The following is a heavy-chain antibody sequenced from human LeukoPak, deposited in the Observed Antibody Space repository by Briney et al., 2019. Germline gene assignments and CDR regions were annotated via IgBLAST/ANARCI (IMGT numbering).Heavy chain of an antibody. J-gene: IGHJ5*02. CDR3: ARETDSSGWYRKYNWFDP. CDR1: GGSISSSSYY. D-gene: IGHD6-19*01. Sequence: SETLSLTCTVSGGSISSSSYYWSWIRQPPGKGLEWIGEINHSGSTNYNPSLKSRVTISVDTSKNQYSLKLSSVTAADTAVYYCARETDSSGWYRKYNWFDPWGQGTLVTVSS. CDR2: INHSGST. V-gene: IGHV4-39*07.